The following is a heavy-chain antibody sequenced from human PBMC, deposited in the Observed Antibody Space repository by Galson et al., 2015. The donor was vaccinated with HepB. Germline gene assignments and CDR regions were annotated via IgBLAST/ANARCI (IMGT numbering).Heavy chain of an antibody. CDR3: AREVEWQWLVDY. CDR2: INPNSGGT. D-gene: IGHD6-19*01. J-gene: IGHJ4*02. Sequence: SVKVSCKASGYTFTGYYMHWVRQAPGQGLEWMGWINPNSGGTNYAQKFQGRVTMTRDTSISSAYMELSRLRSDDTAVYYCAREVEWQWLVDYWGQGTLVTVSS. V-gene: IGHV1-2*02. CDR1: GYTFTGYY.